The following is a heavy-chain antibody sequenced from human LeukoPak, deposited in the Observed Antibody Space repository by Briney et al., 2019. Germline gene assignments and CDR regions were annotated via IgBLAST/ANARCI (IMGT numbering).Heavy chain of an antibody. CDR2: ISSSSSYI. CDR3: AKDRKKPFGYSSSWSQTVFDY. J-gene: IGHJ4*02. Sequence: GGSLRLSCAASGFTFSSYSMNWVRQAPGKGLEWVSSISSSSSYIYYADSVKGRFTISRDNSKNTLYLQMNSLRAEDTAVYYCAKDRKKPFGYSSSWSQTVFDYWGQGTLVTVSS. D-gene: IGHD6-13*01. V-gene: IGHV3-21*01. CDR1: GFTFSSYS.